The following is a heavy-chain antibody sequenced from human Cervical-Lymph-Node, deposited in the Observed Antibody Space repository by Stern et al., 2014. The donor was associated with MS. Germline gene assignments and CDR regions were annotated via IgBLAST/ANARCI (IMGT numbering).Heavy chain of an antibody. CDR2: VWFDGTEE. CDR3: ARVPTSSGWSAVGGFDY. D-gene: IGHD6-19*01. Sequence: MQLVESGGGVVQPGRSLRLSCAASGFTLSSYVMHWVRQAPGKGLEGVAPVWFDGTEEYYADSVKGRFTISRDNSRNTLFLQMSSLRVEDTAVYYCARVPTSSGWSAVGGFDYWGQGTLVTVSS. CDR1: GFTLSSYV. V-gene: IGHV3-33*01. J-gene: IGHJ4*02.